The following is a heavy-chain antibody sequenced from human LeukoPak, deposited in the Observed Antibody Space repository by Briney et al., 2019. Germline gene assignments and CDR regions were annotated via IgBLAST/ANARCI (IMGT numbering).Heavy chain of an antibody. CDR1: GGSINSYY. D-gene: IGHD5-24*01. CDR3: ARVGGMTTINNAAFDI. CDR2: IYHSGST. Sequence: SETLSLTCTVSGGSINSYYWNWIRQPPGKGLEWIGYIYHSGSTNYNPSLKSRVTISLDTSKNQFSLKLTSVTAADTAVYYCARVGGMTTINNAAFDIWGQGTMVTVSS. J-gene: IGHJ3*02. V-gene: IGHV4-59*01.